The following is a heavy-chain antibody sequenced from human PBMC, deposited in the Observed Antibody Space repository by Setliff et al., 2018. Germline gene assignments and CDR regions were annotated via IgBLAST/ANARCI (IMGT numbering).Heavy chain of an antibody. CDR1: GYAFITFG. J-gene: IGHJ4*02. Sequence: ASVKVSCKTSGYAFITFGMSRVRQAPGQGLEWMGWMSPVYGIANYARKFQGRVTLTADTSTTTAYLELTSLRYDDTAVYYCVRGPGPSVVVAIPFDHWGQGSLVTVSS. V-gene: IGHV1-18*01. CDR2: MSPVYGIA. D-gene: IGHD5-12*01. CDR3: VRGPGPSVVVAIPFDH.